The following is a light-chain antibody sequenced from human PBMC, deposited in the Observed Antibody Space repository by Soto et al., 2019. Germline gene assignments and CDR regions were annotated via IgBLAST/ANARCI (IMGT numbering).Light chain of an antibody. Sequence: QSVLTQSPSASASLGASVKLTCTLSSGHSTYAIAWHQQQPEKGPRYLMKLNSDGSHNKGDGIPARFSGSSSGAERYLTISSLQSEDEADYSCQTWANGNVVFGGGTKLTVL. V-gene: IGLV4-69*01. CDR2: LNSDGSH. CDR3: QTWANGNVV. CDR1: SGHSTYA. J-gene: IGLJ2*01.